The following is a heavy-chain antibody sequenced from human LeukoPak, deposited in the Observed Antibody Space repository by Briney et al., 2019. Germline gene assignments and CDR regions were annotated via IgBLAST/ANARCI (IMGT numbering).Heavy chain of an antibody. J-gene: IGHJ4*02. V-gene: IGHV3-7*01. CDR2: IKPDGSDK. D-gene: IGHD2-15*01. Sequence: PGRSLRLSCAASGFTFSSYAMHWVRQVPGRGLEWVATIKPDGSDKSYVDSVKGRFTVSRDNAENSVYLQMNSLRAEDTAVYYCARSVRLPDYWGQGTQVTVSS. CDR3: ARSVRLPDY. CDR1: GFTFSSYA.